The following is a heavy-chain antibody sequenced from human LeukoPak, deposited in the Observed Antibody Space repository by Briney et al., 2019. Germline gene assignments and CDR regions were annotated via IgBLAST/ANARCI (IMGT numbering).Heavy chain of an antibody. Sequence: GGSLRLSCAASGFTFDDYAMHWVRQAPGKGLEWVSGISWNSGSIGYADSVKGRFTISRDNAKNSLYLQMNSLRAEDTAVYYCARDREGIDIWGQGTMVTVSS. V-gene: IGHV3-9*01. J-gene: IGHJ3*02. CDR3: ARDREGIDI. CDR1: GFTFDDYA. CDR2: ISWNSGSI.